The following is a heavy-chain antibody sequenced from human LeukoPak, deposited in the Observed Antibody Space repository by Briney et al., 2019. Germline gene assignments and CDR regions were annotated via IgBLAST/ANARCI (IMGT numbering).Heavy chain of an antibody. D-gene: IGHD6-19*01. V-gene: IGHV4-59*01. Sequence: SETLSLTCTVSGVSISTYYWSWIRQPPGKGLEWIGYIYYSGSTNYNPSLKSRVTISVDTSKNQFSLKLSSVTAADTAVYYCARVGSGWFFDYWGQGTLVTVSS. CDR2: IYYSGST. CDR3: ARVGSGWFFDY. CDR1: GVSISTYY. J-gene: IGHJ4*02.